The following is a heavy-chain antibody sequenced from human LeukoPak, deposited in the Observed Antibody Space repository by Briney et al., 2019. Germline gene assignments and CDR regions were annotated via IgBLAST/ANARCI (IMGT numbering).Heavy chain of an antibody. V-gene: IGHV4-34*01. D-gene: IGHD3-9*01. Sequence: SETLSLTCAVYGGSFSGYYWSWIRQPPGKGLEWIGEINHSGSTNYNPSLKSRVTISVDTSKNQFSLKLSSVTAADTAVYYCAMYLGYDISPYYFDYWGQGTLVTVSS. CDR1: GGSFSGYY. CDR3: AMYLGYDISPYYFDY. J-gene: IGHJ4*02. CDR2: INHSGST.